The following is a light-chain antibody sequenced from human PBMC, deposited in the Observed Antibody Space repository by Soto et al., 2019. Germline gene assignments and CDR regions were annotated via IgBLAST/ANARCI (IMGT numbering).Light chain of an antibody. CDR3: MQALHTPAT. J-gene: IGKJ4*01. CDR1: QSLLHSNGYNY. V-gene: IGKV2-28*01. CDR2: LGS. Sequence: DIVMTQSPLSLPVTAGEPASISCRSSQSLLHSNGYNYLDWYLQKPGQSPQLLIYLGSNRASGVPDRFSGSGSGTDFTLKISRVEAEDIGVYYCMQALHTPATFGGGTKVEIK.